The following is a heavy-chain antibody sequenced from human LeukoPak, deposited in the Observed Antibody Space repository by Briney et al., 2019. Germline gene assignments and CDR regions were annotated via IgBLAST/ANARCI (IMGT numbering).Heavy chain of an antibody. D-gene: IGHD1-1*01. CDR3: ARGRTGNDF. Sequence: PSETLSLTCTVSGGSISTSFWSWIRQPPGRGLEWIGCVYNSGSTNYNPSLRSRLTISLDTSKNQFSLKLSSVTAADTAVYYCARGRTGNDFWGQGTLVTVSS. J-gene: IGHJ4*02. CDR2: VYNSGST. V-gene: IGHV4-59*01. CDR1: GGSISTSF.